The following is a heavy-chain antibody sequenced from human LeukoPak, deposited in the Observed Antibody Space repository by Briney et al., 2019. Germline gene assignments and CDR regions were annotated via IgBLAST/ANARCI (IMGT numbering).Heavy chain of an antibody. V-gene: IGHV4-39*01. Sequence: SETLSLTCTVSGGSISSSSYYWGWIRQPPGKGLEWIGSIYYSGSTYYNPSLKSRVTISVDTSKNQFSLKLSSVTAADTAVYYCARHKENGDYYYYMDVWGKGTTVTISS. CDR3: ARHKENGDYYYYMDV. CDR1: GGSISSSSYY. D-gene: IGHD4-17*01. J-gene: IGHJ6*03. CDR2: IYYSGST.